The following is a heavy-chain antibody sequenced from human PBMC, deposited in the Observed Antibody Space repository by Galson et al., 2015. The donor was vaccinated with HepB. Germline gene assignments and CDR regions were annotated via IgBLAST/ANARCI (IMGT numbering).Heavy chain of an antibody. V-gene: IGHV1-18*01. J-gene: IGHJ6*02. D-gene: IGHD3-3*01. CDR3: ARDTVTIYDFWSGYPARGMDV. Sequence: SVKVSCKASGYTFTSYGISWVRQAPGQGLEWMGWISAYNGNTNYAQKLQGRVTMTTDTSTSTAYMELRSLRSDDTAVYYCARDTVTIYDFWSGYPARGMDVWGQGTTVTVSS. CDR2: ISAYNGNT. CDR1: GYTFTSYG.